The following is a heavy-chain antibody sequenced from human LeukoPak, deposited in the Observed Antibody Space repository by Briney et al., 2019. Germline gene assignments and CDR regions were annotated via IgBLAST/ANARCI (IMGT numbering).Heavy chain of an antibody. CDR2: INPNSGGT. J-gene: IGHJ4*02. D-gene: IGHD5-12*01. Sequence: GASVKVSCKASGYTFTGYYMHGVRQAAGQGLEWMGWINPNSGGTNYAQKFQGRVTMTRDTSISTAYLELSRLRSGDTAVYYCSRGGYSGYDPFDYWGQGTLVTVSS. V-gene: IGHV1-2*02. CDR3: SRGGYSGYDPFDY. CDR1: GYTFTGYY.